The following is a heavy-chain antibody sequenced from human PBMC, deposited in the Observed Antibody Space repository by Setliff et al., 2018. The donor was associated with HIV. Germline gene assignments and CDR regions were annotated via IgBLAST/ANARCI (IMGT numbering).Heavy chain of an antibody. V-gene: IGHV3-48*01. J-gene: IGHJ6*02. CDR3: ARDYLYYNMYNGSPVYGMDV. CDR1: GFTFTGLTFTDYN. Sequence: PGGSLRLSCLASGFTFTGLTFTDYNMNWVRQAPGKGLEWVSYISSSNSIYYADSVRGRFTISRDNAKSSLYLQMTSLRAEDTAVYYCARDYLYYNMYNGSPVYGMDVWGQGTTVTVSS. CDR2: ISSSNSI. D-gene: IGHD3-10*01.